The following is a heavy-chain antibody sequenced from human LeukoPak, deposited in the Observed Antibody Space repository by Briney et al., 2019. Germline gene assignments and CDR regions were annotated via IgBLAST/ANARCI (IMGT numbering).Heavy chain of an antibody. J-gene: IGHJ4*02. CDR3: ARDSYGALDY. D-gene: IGHD1-26*01. CDR1: GYTFTGYF. Sequence: ASVEVSCKASGYTFTGYFIHWVRQAPGQGLEWMGWISPNSGGTNYAQKFQGRATMTRDTSISTAYMELSRLRSDDTAVYYCARDSYGALDYWGQGTLVTVSS. CDR2: ISPNSGGT. V-gene: IGHV1-2*02.